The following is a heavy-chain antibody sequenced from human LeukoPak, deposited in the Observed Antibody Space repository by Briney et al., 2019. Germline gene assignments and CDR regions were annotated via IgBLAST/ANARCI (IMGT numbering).Heavy chain of an antibody. D-gene: IGHD6-6*01. V-gene: IGHV1-69*13. J-gene: IGHJ4*02. CDR1: GYTFTSYY. CDR3: ARVAPSSSSGDY. Sequence: SVKVSCKASGYTFTSYYMHWVRQAPGQGLEWMGGIIPIFGTANYAQKFQGRVTITADESTSTAYMELSSLRSEDTAVYYCARVAPSSSSGDYWGQGTLVTVSS. CDR2: IIPIFGTA.